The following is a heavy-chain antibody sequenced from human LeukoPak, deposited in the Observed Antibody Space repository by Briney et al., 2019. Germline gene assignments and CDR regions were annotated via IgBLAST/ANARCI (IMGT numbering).Heavy chain of an antibody. CDR3: AKATGSSWYNWFDP. CDR1: GFTFSSYG. CDR2: IWYDGTNK. J-gene: IGHJ5*02. V-gene: IGHV3-33*06. D-gene: IGHD6-13*01. Sequence: GRSLRLSCAASGFTFSSYGMHWVRQAPGKGLEWVAIIWYDGTNKYYADSVKGRFTISRDNSKNTVYLEMNSLRADDTVVYYCAKATGSSWYNWFDPWGQGTLVTVSS.